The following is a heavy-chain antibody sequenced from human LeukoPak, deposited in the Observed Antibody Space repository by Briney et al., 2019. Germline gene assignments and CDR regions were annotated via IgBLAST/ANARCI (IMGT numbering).Heavy chain of an antibody. CDR1: GGSISSYY. CDR3: ARGVPPPYYDFWSGNYYYYGMDV. V-gene: IGHV4-59*01. J-gene: IGHJ6*02. D-gene: IGHD3-3*01. Sequence: SETLSLTCTVSGGSISSYYWSWIRQPPGKGLEWIGYIYYNGSTNYNPSLKSRVTISVDTSKNQFSLKLSSVTAADTAVYYCARGVPPPYYDFWSGNYYYYGMDVWGQGTTVTVSS. CDR2: IYYNGST.